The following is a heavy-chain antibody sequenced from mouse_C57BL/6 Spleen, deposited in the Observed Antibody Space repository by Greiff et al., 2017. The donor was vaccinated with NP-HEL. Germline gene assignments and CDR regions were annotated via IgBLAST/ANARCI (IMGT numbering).Heavy chain of an antibody. J-gene: IGHJ2*01. D-gene: IGHD1-1*01. V-gene: IGHV1-64*01. CDR3: ATNPITTVVATDFDY. CDR1: GYTFTSYW. Sequence: QVQLQQPGAELVKPGASVKLSCKASGYTFTSYWMHWVKQRPGQGLEWIGMIHPNSGSTNYNEKFKSKATLTVDKSSSTAYMQLSSLTSEDSAVYSCATNPITTVVATDFDYWGQGTTLTVSS. CDR2: IHPNSGST.